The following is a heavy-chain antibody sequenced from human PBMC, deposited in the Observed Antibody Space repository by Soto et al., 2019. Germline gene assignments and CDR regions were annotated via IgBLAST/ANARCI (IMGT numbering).Heavy chain of an antibody. Sequence: PGGSLRLSCAASGFTFSSYEMSWVRQAPGKGLEWVSYISSSGSTIYYADSVKGRFTISRDNAKNSLYLQMNSLRAEDTAVYYCARAPLHGDFRWYFDYWGQGTLVTVSS. V-gene: IGHV3-48*03. J-gene: IGHJ4*02. CDR3: ARAPLHGDFRWYFDY. CDR1: GFTFSSYE. D-gene: IGHD4-17*01. CDR2: ISSSGSTI.